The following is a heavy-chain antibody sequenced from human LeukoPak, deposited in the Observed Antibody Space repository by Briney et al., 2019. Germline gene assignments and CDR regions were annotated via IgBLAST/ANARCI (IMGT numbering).Heavy chain of an antibody. J-gene: IGHJ3*02. Sequence: GGSLRLSCAASGFTFNSYDMHWVRQPTGKGLEWVSGIDTAGGTYYAGSVKGRFTISRENAKNSLSLQMNSLRAGDTAVYYCARRRYGLGSYSDAYIWGQGTMVTVSS. CDR1: GFTFNSYD. D-gene: IGHD3-10*01. CDR2: IDTAGGT. CDR3: ARRRYGLGSYSDAYI. V-gene: IGHV3-13*04.